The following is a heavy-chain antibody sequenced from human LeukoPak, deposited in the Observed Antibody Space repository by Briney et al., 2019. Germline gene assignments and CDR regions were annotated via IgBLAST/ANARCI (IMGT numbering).Heavy chain of an antibody. J-gene: IGHJ4*02. CDR3: ARVTGDRGGFDY. D-gene: IGHD7-27*01. CDR2: ISSNGGAN. V-gene: IGHV3-64*01. CDR1: GFTFSNYA. Sequence: PGGSLRLSCAASGFTFSNYAMHWVRQAPGKGLEYVSAISSNGGANYYANSVKGRFTISRDNSKNTLFLQMGSLSAEDMAIYYCARVTGDRGGFDYWGQGTLVTVSS.